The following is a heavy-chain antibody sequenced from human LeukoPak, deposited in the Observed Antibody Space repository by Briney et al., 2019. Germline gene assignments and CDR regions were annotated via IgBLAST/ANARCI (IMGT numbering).Heavy chain of an antibody. CDR2: LSYDGGNN. D-gene: IGHD6-13*01. CDR3: ARDKYTSTWYSPFDS. CDR1: GFTFSSYA. V-gene: IGHV3-30*04. Sequence: GSLRLSCAASGFTFSSYAMHWVRQAPGKGLEWVAVLSYDGGNNYYADSVKGRFTISRDNSKNTLFLQMNSLRAEDTAVYYCARDKYTSTWYSPFDSWGQGTLVTVSS. J-gene: IGHJ4*02.